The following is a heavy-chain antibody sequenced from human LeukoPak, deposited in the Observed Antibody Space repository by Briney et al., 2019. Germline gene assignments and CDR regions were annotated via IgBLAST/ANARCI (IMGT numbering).Heavy chain of an antibody. D-gene: IGHD3-22*01. Sequence: SSETLSLTCAVYGGSFSGYYWSWIRQPPGKGLEWIGEINHSGSTNYNPSLKSRVTISVDKSKNQFSLKLSSVTAADTAVYYCARGPSSGTNSNWFDPWGQGTLVTVSS. CDR2: INHSGST. V-gene: IGHV4-34*01. CDR3: ARGPSSGTNSNWFDP. J-gene: IGHJ5*02. CDR1: GGSFSGYY.